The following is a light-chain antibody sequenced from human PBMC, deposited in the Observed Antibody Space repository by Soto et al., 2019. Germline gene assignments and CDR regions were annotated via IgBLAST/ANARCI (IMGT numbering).Light chain of an antibody. CDR1: QGISNW. Sequence: DIQMTQSPSSVSASVGDRGTITCRASQGISNWVAWYQQKPGKAPKLRIYAAASLQSGVPSRFSGSGSGTDFTLTISSLQPEDFATYSCQQGNSFPVTFGQGTRLEIK. J-gene: IGKJ5*01. CDR2: AAA. CDR3: QQGNSFPVT. V-gene: IGKV1-12*01.